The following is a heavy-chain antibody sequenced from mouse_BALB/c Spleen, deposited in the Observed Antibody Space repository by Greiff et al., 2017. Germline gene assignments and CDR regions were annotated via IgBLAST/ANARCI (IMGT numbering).Heavy chain of an antibody. CDR3: ARGGYYGD. CDR2: IDPANGNT. V-gene: IGHV14-3*02. Sequence: EVKLVESGAELVKPGASVKLSCTASGFNIKDTYMHWVKQRPEQGLEWIGRIDPANGNTKYDPKFQGKATITADTSSNTAYLQLSSLTSEDTAVYYCARGGYYGDWGQGTTLTVSS. CDR1: GFNIKDTY. D-gene: IGHD2-3*01. J-gene: IGHJ2*01.